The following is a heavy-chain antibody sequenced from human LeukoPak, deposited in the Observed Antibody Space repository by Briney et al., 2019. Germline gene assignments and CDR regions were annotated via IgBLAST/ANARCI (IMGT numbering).Heavy chain of an antibody. CDR3: ARGIESYGDYGY. CDR2: MYNSGST. D-gene: IGHD4-17*01. V-gene: IGHV4-59*01. CDR1: GGSISGSY. J-gene: IGHJ4*02. Sequence: PSKTLSLTCTVSGGSISGSYWSWIRQPPGKGLEWIAYMYNSGSTNYNPSLKSRVTISIDTSKNQFSPKLSSLTAADTAIYYCARGIESYGDYGYWGQGILVTVSS.